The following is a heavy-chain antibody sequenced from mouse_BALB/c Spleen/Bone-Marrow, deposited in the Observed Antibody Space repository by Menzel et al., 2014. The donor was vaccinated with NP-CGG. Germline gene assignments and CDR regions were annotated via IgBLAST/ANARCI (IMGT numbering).Heavy chain of an antibody. V-gene: IGHV1-14*01. CDR1: DYSFTNYV. CDR3: AISGGGYYLEGIDY. Sequence: EVQLQQSGPELVKPGASVKMSCKASDYSFTNYVMHWVKQKPGQGLEWIGYINPYNDNTKYNEKFKGKATLTSDKSSSTAYMELINLTSEDSAVYYFAISGGGYYLEGIDYWGQGTTLTVSS. CDR2: INPYNDNT. J-gene: IGHJ2*01. D-gene: IGHD2-12*01.